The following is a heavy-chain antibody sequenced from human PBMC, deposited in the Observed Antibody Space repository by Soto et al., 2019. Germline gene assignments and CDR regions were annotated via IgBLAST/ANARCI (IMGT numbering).Heavy chain of an antibody. D-gene: IGHD3-16*01. CDR1: GYTFTGYY. CDR3: ARDLGRSGYYGMDV. CDR2: INPNSGGT. Sequence: QVPLVQSGAEVKKPGASVKVSCKASGYTFTGYYMHWVRQAPGQGLEWMGWINPNSGGTNYAQKFQGWVTMTRDTSISTAYMELSRLRSDDTAVYYCARDLGRSGYYGMDVWGQGTTVTVSS. V-gene: IGHV1-2*04. J-gene: IGHJ6*02.